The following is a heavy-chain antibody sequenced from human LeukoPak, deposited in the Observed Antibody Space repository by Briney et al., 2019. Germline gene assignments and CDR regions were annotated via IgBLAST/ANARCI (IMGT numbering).Heavy chain of an antibody. J-gene: IGHJ4*02. D-gene: IGHD4-11*01. Sequence: GGSLRLSCAASGFTFSSYGMHWVRQAPGKGLEWVAVISYDGSNKYYADSVKGRFTISRDNSKNTLYLQMNSLRAEDTAVYYCARDPGSNYVYFDYWGQGTLVTVSS. V-gene: IGHV3-30*03. CDR3: ARDPGSNYVYFDY. CDR1: GFTFSSYG. CDR2: ISYDGSNK.